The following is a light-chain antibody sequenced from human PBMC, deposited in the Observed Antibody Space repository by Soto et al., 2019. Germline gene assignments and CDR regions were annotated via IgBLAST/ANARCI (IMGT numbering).Light chain of an antibody. V-gene: IGKV3-20*01. CDR1: QSVSSSY. CDR2: GAS. J-gene: IGKJ4*01. CDR3: QQYDTSSLT. Sequence: EIVLTQSPGTLSLTPGERATLSCRASQSVSSSYLDWYQQKPGQAPRLLIYGASNRATGIPDRFSGSGSGTDFTLTISRLEPEDFAVYYCQQYDTSSLTFGGGTKVEIK.